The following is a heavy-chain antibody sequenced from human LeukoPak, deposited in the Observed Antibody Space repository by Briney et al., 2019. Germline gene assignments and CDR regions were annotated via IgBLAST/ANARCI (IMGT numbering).Heavy chain of an antibody. D-gene: IGHD3-22*01. CDR3: ASRGDYYDSSGYYDY. Sequence: SETLSLTCTVSGGSISSGGYYWSWIRQHPGKGLEWIGYIYYSGSTYYNPSLKSRVTISVDTSKNQFSLKLSSVTAADTAVYYCASRGDYYDSSGYYDYWGQGTLVTVSS. J-gene: IGHJ4*02. CDR2: IYYSGST. V-gene: IGHV4-31*03. CDR1: GGSISSGGYY.